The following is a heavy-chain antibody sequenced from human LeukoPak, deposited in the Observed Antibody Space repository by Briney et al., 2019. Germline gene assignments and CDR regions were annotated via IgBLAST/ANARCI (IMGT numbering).Heavy chain of an antibody. CDR2: INSDGSST. Sequence: GGSLRLSCAASGFTFSSYWMHWVRQAPGEGLVWGSRINSDGSSTSYADSVKGRFTISRDNAKNTLYLQMNSLRAEDTAVYYCAIGGGGKDFDYWGQGTLVTVSS. CDR3: AIGGGGKDFDY. D-gene: IGHD2-15*01. CDR1: GFTFSSYW. J-gene: IGHJ4*02. V-gene: IGHV3-74*01.